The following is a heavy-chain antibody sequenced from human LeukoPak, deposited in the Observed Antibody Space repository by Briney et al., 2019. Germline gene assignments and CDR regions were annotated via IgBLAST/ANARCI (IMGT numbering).Heavy chain of an antibody. CDR3: AKESTTVVMYNWFDP. J-gene: IGHJ5*02. CDR2: IRYDGSNK. V-gene: IGHV3-30*02. CDR1: GFTFSSYG. Sequence: GGSLRLSCAASGFTFSSYGMRWVRQAPGKGLEWVAFIRYDGSNKYCADSVKGRFTISRDNSKNTLYLQMNSLRAEDTAVYYCAKESTTVVMYNWFDPWGQGTLVTVSS. D-gene: IGHD4-23*01.